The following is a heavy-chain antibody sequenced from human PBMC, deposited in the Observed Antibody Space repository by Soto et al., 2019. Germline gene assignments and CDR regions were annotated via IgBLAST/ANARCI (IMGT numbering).Heavy chain of an antibody. CDR2: INHSGSS. V-gene: IGHV4-34*01. Sequence: SETLSHTCAVAGGSFSGYIGTCILKTPGKGLQWIGQINHSGSSIYNPSLKNRVTISTMSNNKFSLELSSVTAADTAVYYCTIGFFSGGDFSGGCYYFESWGQGTMVIVSS. CDR1: GGSFSGYI. J-gene: IGHJ4*02. D-gene: IGHD1-26*01. CDR3: TIGFFSGGDFSGGCYYFES.